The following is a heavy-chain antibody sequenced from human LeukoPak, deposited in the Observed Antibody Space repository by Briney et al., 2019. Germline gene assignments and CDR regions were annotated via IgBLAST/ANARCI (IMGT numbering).Heavy chain of an antibody. CDR2: IWSDGSNK. CDR1: RFTFNSYA. CDR3: ARAGSGWYEIDS. D-gene: IGHD6-19*01. Sequence: GRSLRLSSAASRFTFNSYAMHWVRQVPGKGLDWVALIWSDGSNKYYADSVKGRFTISRDISKNTLYLQMNSLRAEDTALYYCARAGSGWYEIDSWGQGTLVTVSS. J-gene: IGHJ4*02. V-gene: IGHV3-33*01.